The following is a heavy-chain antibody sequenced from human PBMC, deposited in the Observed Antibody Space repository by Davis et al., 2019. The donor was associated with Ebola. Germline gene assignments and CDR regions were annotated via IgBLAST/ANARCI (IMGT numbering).Heavy chain of an antibody. V-gene: IGHV3-30*04. Sequence: PGGSLRLSCAASGFPFSNYAMHWVRQAPDKGLEWVAVTSHDGSTTYYEDSVKGRFTISRDNSKSTVFLHMTSLTVEDTGTYFCLKGGWGSTYDYWGQGTSVTVSS. CDR3: LKGGWGSTYDY. CDR2: TSHDGSTT. J-gene: IGHJ4*02. D-gene: IGHD3-16*01. CDR1: GFPFSNYA.